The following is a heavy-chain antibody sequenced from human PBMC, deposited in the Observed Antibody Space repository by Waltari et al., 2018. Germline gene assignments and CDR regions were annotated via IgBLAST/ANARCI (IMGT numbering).Heavy chain of an antibody. V-gene: IGHV1-69*01. J-gene: IGHJ3*02. Sequence: QVQLVQSGAEVKKPGSSVKVSCKASGGTFSSYAISWVRQPPGPGLEWMGGIIPIFGTANYAQKFQGRVTIIADESTSTAYMELSSLRSEDTAVYYCAREAHHIVVVTAIPDDAFDIWGQGTMVTVSS. CDR1: GGTFSSYA. CDR3: AREAHHIVVVTAIPDDAFDI. CDR2: IIPIFGTA. D-gene: IGHD2-21*02.